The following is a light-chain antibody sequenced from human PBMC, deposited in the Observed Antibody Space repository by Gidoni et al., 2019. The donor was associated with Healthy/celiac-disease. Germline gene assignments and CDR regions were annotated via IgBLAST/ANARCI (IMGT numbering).Light chain of an antibody. Sequence: DIQMTQSPSSLSASVGDRVTITCRASQSISSSLNWYQQKPGKAPTLLIYAASSLQSGVPARFSGSASGTDCTLTISSLQPEDCATYYCQQSYSFXGXTKVEIK. J-gene: IGKJ4*01. V-gene: IGKV1-39*01. CDR3: QQSYS. CDR1: QSISSS. CDR2: AAS.